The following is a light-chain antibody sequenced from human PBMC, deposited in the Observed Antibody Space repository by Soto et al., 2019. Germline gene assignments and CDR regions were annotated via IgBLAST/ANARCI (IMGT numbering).Light chain of an antibody. J-gene: IGLJ3*02. CDR3: SSFTTSNTWV. CDR2: EVS. Sequence: QSALTQPPSASGSPGQSVTITCSGTCSDVGEENYVSWYQQHPGKVPKLLIYEVSNRPSGVSSRFSGSKSGNTASLTISGLQADDEGDYYCSSFTTSNTWVFGGGTKVTVL. V-gene: IGLV2-14*01. CDR1: CSDVGEENY.